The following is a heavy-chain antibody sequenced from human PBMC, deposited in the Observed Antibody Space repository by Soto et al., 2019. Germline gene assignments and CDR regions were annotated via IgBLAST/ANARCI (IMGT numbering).Heavy chain of an antibody. CDR2: ISSNGGST. CDR1: GFTFSSYA. Sequence: EVQLVESGGGLVQPGGSLRLSCAASGFTFSSYAMNWVRQAPGKGLEYVSAISSNGGSTYYANSVKGRFTISRDNSKNTLYLQMGSLRAEDMAVYYRAREGGGYYFDYWGQGTLVTVSS. J-gene: IGHJ4*02. CDR3: AREGGGYYFDY. D-gene: IGHD3-16*01. V-gene: IGHV3-64*01.